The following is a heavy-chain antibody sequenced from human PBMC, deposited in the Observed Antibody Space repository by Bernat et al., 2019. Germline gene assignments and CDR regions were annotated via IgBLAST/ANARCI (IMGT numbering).Heavy chain of an antibody. V-gene: IGHV3-64D*06. CDR1: GFTFTSYA. D-gene: IGHD6-13*01. Sequence: EVQLVDSGGGLVQPGGSLRLSCAASGFTFTSYAMHWVRQAPGKGLEYVSAISSNGGSTYYADSVKGRFTISRDNSKNTLYLQMSSLRAEDTAVYYCVKDVARVAAAGSFDYWGQGTLVTVSS. J-gene: IGHJ4*02. CDR2: ISSNGGST. CDR3: VKDVARVAAAGSFDY.